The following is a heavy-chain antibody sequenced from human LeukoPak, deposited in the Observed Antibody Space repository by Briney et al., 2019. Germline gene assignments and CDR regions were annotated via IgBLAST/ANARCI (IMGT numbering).Heavy chain of an antibody. CDR3: ARAEAGYCSSTSCYSPYFDY. D-gene: IGHD2-2*02. CDR2: ISAYNGNT. V-gene: IGHV1-18*01. J-gene: IGHJ4*02. Sequence: ASVKVSCKASGYTFTSYGISWVRQAPGQGLEWMGWISAYNGNTNYAQKLQGRVTMTTDTSTSTAYMELRSLRSDDTAVYYCARAEAGYCSSTSCYSPYFDYWGQGTLVTVSS. CDR1: GYTFTSYG.